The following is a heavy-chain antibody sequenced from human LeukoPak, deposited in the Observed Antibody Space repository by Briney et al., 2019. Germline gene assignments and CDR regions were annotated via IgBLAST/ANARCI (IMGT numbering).Heavy chain of an antibody. D-gene: IGHD3-10*01. Sequence: GGSLRLSCAASGFTFSSYEMNWVRQAPGKGLGWVSYISSSGSTIYYADSVKGRFTISRDNAKNSLYLQMNSLRAEDTAVYYCAREGALWFGESRAFDIWGQGTMVTVSS. J-gene: IGHJ3*02. CDR2: ISSSGSTI. CDR1: GFTFSSYE. CDR3: AREGALWFGESRAFDI. V-gene: IGHV3-48*03.